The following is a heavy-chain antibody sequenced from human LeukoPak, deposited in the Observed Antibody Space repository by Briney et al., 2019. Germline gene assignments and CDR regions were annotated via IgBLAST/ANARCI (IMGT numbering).Heavy chain of an antibody. CDR3: AKVGAKYYDILGIDP. D-gene: IGHD3-9*01. CDR2: IYTGGST. J-gene: IGHJ5*02. CDR1: GFTVSSNY. V-gene: IGHV3-53*01. Sequence: GALRLSCAASGFTVSSNYMSWVRQAPGKGLEWVSVIYTGGSTYYADSVKGRFTISRDNSKNTLYLQMNSLRAEDTAVYYCAKVGAKYYDILGIDPWGQGTLVTVSS.